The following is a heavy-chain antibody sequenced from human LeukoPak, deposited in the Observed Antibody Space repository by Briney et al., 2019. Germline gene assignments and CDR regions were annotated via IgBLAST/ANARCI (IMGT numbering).Heavy chain of an antibody. CDR1: GGSISSGGYY. J-gene: IGHJ5*02. CDR3: ARPRFPDWFDP. V-gene: IGHV4-31*03. D-gene: IGHD3-3*01. Sequence: SETLSLTCTVSGGSISSGGYYWSWIRQHPGKGLEWIGYIYYSGSTYYNPSLKSRVTISVDTSKNQFSLKLSSVTAADTAVYYCARPRFPDWFDPWGQGTLVTVSS. CDR2: IYYSGST.